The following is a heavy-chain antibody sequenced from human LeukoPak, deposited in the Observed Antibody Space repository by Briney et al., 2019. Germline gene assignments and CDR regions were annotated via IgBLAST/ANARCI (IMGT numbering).Heavy chain of an antibody. D-gene: IGHD3-16*01. CDR3: AKNLGPFDV. J-gene: IGHJ3*01. CDR2: IGDAGT. CDR1: GFTFSGHY. V-gene: IGHV3-53*01. Sequence: GGSLRLSYEAYGFTFSGHYMDWVRQAPGKGLEWVSSIGDAGTYYADSVKGRFTISRDNSKNMLYLQLNSLRAGDTAMYYCAKNLGPFDVRGQGTMVTVSS.